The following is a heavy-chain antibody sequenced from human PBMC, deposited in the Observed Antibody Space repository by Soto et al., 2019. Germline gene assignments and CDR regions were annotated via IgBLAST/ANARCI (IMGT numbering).Heavy chain of an antibody. Sequence: QVQLVESGGGVVQPGRSLRLSCAASGFTFSTYGMHWVRQAPGKGLEWVAVIWDDGSDEYYADSVKGRFTISRDNSKNTLYLQMNSLRAEDTAVYYCARGFVVTAVPDYWGQGTRVTVSS. CDR1: GFTFSTYG. D-gene: IGHD2-21*02. V-gene: IGHV3-33*01. CDR3: ARGFVVTAVPDY. J-gene: IGHJ4*02. CDR2: IWDDGSDE.